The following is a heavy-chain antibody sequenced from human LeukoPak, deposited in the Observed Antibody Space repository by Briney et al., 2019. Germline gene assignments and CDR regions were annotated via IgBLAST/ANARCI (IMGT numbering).Heavy chain of an antibody. V-gene: IGHV4-34*01. J-gene: IGHJ4*02. CDR3: ARGEGHYYDSSGYYRASYYFDY. Sequence: SETLSLTCAVYGGSFSGYYWSWIRQPPGKGLEWIGEINHSGSTNYNPSLKSRVTISVDTSKNQFSLKLSSVTAADTAVYYCARGEGHYYDSSGYYRASYYFDYWGQGTLVTVSS. CDR1: GGSFSGYY. CDR2: INHSGST. D-gene: IGHD3-22*01.